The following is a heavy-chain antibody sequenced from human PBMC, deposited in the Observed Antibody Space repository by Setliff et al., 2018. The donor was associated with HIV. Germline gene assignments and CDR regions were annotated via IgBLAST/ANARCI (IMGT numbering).Heavy chain of an antibody. CDR3: APNLYGDYGLGDYYYGMDV. Sequence: ASVKVSCKASGYTFTNYYIHWVRQAPGQGLEWMGLINPSGGRTSYAQKFQGRLTMTRDTSRSTVYMELSSLRSEDTAVYYCAPNLYGDYGLGDYYYGMDVWGQGTTVTVSS. J-gene: IGHJ6*02. CDR2: INPSGGRT. D-gene: IGHD4-17*01. V-gene: IGHV1-46*01. CDR1: GYTFTNYY.